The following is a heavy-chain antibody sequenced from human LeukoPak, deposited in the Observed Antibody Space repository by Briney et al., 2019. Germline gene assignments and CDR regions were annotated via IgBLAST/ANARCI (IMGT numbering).Heavy chain of an antibody. Sequence: GGSLRLSCAASGFTFSSYSMNWVRQAPGKGLEWVSSISSSSSYIYYADSVKGRFTISRDNAKNSLYLHMNSLRVEDTAVYYCAKGGGDLSRPIDFWGLGTLVTVSS. CDR1: GFTFSSYS. V-gene: IGHV3-21*01. J-gene: IGHJ4*02. D-gene: IGHD3-16*01. CDR2: ISSSSSYI. CDR3: AKGGGDLSRPIDF.